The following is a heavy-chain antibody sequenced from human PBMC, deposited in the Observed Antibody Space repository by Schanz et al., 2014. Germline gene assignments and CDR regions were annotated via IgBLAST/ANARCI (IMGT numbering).Heavy chain of an antibody. CDR1: GFTFRGYA. CDR3: ARGLIAAAGGAFDY. D-gene: IGHD6-13*01. V-gene: IGHV3-23*01. CDR2: IGVDGTTT. J-gene: IGHJ4*02. Sequence: DVQLLESGGGLVQPGGSLRLSCAASGFTFRGYAMSWVRQAPGKGLEWVSVIGVDGTTTYYADSVRGRFTMSRDNSKNTLYLQMNSLRAGDAAVYYCARGLIAAAGGAFDYWGQGTLVAVSA.